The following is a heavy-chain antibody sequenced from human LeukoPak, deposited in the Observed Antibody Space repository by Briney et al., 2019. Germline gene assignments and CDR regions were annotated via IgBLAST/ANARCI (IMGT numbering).Heavy chain of an antibody. CDR1: GGYISSGDYY. CDR3: ARDGVHYDFWSGPTGGRYYYYYMDV. CDR2: IYYSGST. D-gene: IGHD3-3*01. V-gene: IGHV4-30-4*08. Sequence: SETLSLTCTVSGGYISSGDYYWSWIRQPPGKGLEWIGYIYYSGSTYYNPSLKSRVTISVDTSKNQFSLKLSSVTAADTAVYYCARDGVHYDFWSGPTGGRYYYYYMDVWGKGTTVTVSS. J-gene: IGHJ6*03.